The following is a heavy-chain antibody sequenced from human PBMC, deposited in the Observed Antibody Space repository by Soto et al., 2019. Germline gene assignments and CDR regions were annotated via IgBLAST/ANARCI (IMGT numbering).Heavy chain of an antibody. V-gene: IGHV1-46*01. Sequence: QVQLVQSGAEVKKPGASEKVSCKASGYTFTSYYMHWVRQAPGQGLEWMGIINPSGGSTSYAQKXQXXXTXARDTSTSTVSMGLSSLRSEDTAVYYCAREAGAFDYWGQGTLVTVSS. CDR1: GYTFTSYY. CDR2: INPSGGST. D-gene: IGHD6-19*01. CDR3: AREAGAFDY. J-gene: IGHJ4*02.